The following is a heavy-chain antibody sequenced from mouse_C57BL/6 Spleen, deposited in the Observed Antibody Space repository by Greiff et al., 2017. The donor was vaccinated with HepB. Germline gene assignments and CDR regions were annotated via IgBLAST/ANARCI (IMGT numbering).Heavy chain of an antibody. V-gene: IGHV1-81*01. Sequence: QVQLQQSGAELARPGASVKLSCKASGYTFTSYGISWVKQRTGQGLEWIGEIYPRSGNTYYNEKFKGKATLTADKSSSTAYMELRSLTSEDSAVYFCARERGDYYGSSFYFDYWGQGTTLTVSS. CDR2: IYPRSGNT. D-gene: IGHD1-1*01. CDR3: ARERGDYYGSSFYFDY. CDR1: GYTFTSYG. J-gene: IGHJ2*01.